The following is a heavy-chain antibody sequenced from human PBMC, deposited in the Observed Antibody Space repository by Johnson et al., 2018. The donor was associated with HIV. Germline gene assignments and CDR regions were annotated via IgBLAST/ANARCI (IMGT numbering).Heavy chain of an antibody. D-gene: IGHD3-3*01. Sequence: QVQLVESGGGVVQPGRPLRLSCAASRFTFSSYAMHWVRQAPGKGLEWVAVIWYDGSNKYYADSVKGRFTISRDTSKNTLYLQMNSLRAEDTAGYYCAKGGPVLQFLEWLPGRAFDIWGQGTMVTVSS. J-gene: IGHJ3*02. CDR1: RFTFSSYA. CDR3: AKGGPVLQFLEWLPGRAFDI. CDR2: IWYDGSNK. V-gene: IGHV3-30*04.